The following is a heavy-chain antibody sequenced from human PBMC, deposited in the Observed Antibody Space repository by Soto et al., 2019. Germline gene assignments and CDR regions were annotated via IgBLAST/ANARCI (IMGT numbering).Heavy chain of an antibody. CDR3: AKADGNTRLDV. J-gene: IGHJ6*02. CDR1: GFTLISYD. Sequence: PGGSLRLSCSAPGFTLISYDMSWVRQAPGKGLEWASSISSTGGSAYYADSEKGRFTISRDNSKNTLYLQMDSLRAEDTAVYYCAKADGNTRLDVWGQGTTVTVSS. V-gene: IGHV3-23*01. CDR2: ISSTGGSA.